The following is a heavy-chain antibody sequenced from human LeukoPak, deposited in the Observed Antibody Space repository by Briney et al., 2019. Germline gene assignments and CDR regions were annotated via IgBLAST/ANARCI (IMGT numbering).Heavy chain of an antibody. CDR2: IIPGLNIT. CDR3: ARDQGLTAPPPYGLDV. J-gene: IGHJ6*02. D-gene: IGHD5-18*01. CDR1: GGTLSSSA. Sequence: GASVKVSCKTSGGTLSSSATTWVRQAPGQGLEWMGRIIPGLNITTYAQKFQGRVTITADTSTSTVYMELSSLTSEETAVYYCARDQGLTAPPPYGLDVWGQGTTVIVSS. V-gene: IGHV1-69*04.